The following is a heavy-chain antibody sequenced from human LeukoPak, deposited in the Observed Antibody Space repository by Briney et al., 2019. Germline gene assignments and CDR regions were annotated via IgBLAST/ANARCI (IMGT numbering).Heavy chain of an antibody. CDR3: ARAVAGTVNWFDP. J-gene: IGHJ5*02. CDR1: GFTFSSYA. V-gene: IGHV3-30*01. Sequence: PGGSLRLSCAASGFTFSSYAMHWVRQAPGKGLEWVAVISYDGSNKYYADSVKGRFTISRDNSKNTLYLQMNSLRAEDTAVYYCARAVAGTVNWFDPWGQGTLVTVSS. CDR2: ISYDGSNK. D-gene: IGHD6-19*01.